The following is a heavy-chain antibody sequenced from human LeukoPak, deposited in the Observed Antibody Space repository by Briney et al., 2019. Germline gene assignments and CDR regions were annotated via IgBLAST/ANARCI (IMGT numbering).Heavy chain of an antibody. V-gene: IGHV4-34*01. J-gene: IGHJ5*02. CDR2: INHSGST. Sequence: SETLSLTCAVYGGSFSGYYWSWIRQPPGKGLEWIGEINHSGSTNYNPSLKSRVTISVDTSKSQFFLKLSSVTAADTAIYYCARGGYYGSGNDFRFDPWGQGTLVTVSS. CDR1: GGSFSGYY. CDR3: ARGGYYGSGNDFRFDP. D-gene: IGHD3-10*01.